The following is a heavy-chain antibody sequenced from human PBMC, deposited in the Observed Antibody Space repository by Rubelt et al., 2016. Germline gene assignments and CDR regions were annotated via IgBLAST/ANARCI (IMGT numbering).Heavy chain of an antibody. J-gene: IGHJ6*02. CDR1: GFTFSSYS. CDR3: AKSLFPYCSSTSCYGGFYYYGMDV. D-gene: IGHD2-2*01. CDR2: ISSSSSYI. Sequence: EVQLVESGGGLVQPGGSLRLSCAASGFTFSSYSMNWVRQAPGKGLEWVSSISSSSSYIYYADSVKGRFTISRDNSKNTLYLQMNSLRAEDTAVYYCAKSLFPYCSSTSCYGGFYYYGMDVWGQGTTVTVSS. V-gene: IGHV3-21*04.